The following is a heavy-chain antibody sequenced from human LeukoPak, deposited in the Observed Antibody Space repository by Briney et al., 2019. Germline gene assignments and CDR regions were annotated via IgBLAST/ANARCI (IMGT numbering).Heavy chain of an antibody. D-gene: IGHD3-22*01. CDR3: ARLIYYYDSSGYYLRWFDP. CDR2: IYHSGST. V-gene: IGHV4-30-2*01. Sequence: PSQTLSLTCAVSGGSISSGGYSWSWIRQPPGKGLEWIGYIYHSGSTYYNPSLKSRVTISVDRPKNQFSLKLSSVTAADTAVCYCARLIYYYDSSGYYLRWFDPWGQGTLVTVSS. CDR1: GGSISSGGYS. J-gene: IGHJ5*02.